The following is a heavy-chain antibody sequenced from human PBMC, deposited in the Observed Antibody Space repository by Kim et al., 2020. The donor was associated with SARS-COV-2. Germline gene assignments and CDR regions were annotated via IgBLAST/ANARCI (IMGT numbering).Heavy chain of an antibody. CDR3: ARHGSRIAVAGNIGNWFDP. V-gene: IGHV5-51*01. J-gene: IGHJ5*02. D-gene: IGHD6-19*01. CDR2: IYPGDSDT. Sequence: GESLKISCKGSGYSFTSYWIGWVRQMPAKGLEWMGIIYPGDSDTRYSPSFQGQVTISADKSISTAYLQWSSLKASDTAMYYCARHGSRIAVAGNIGNWFDPWGQGTLVTVSS. CDR1: GYSFTSYW.